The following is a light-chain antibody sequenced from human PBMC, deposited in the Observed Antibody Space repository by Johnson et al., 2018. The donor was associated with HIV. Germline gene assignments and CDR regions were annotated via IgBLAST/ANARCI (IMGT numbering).Light chain of an antibody. CDR1: SCDIGNNY. J-gene: IGLJ1*01. V-gene: IGLV1-51*01. CDR3: GTWDSSLSAGPYG. Sequence: QSVLTQPPSVSAAPGQKVTISCSGSSCDIGNNYVSWHQQLPGTAPKLLIYDNNKRPSGIPDRFPGSKSGTSATLGITGLQTGDEADYYCGTWDSSLSAGPYGFGTGTKVTVL. CDR2: DNN.